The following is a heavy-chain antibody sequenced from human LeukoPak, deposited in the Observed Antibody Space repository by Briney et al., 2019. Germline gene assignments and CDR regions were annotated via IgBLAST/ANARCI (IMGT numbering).Heavy chain of an antibody. D-gene: IGHD3-22*01. CDR3: ARGGRYDSSGYYYVGYFDY. CDR1: GFTFSSYA. Sequence: PGGSLRLSCAASGFTFSSYAMSWVRQAPGKGLEWVSAISGSGGSTYYADSVKGRFTISRDNAKNSLYLQMNSLRAEDTAVYYCARGGRYDSSGYYYVGYFDYWGQGTLVTVSS. J-gene: IGHJ4*02. CDR2: ISGSGGST. V-gene: IGHV3-23*01.